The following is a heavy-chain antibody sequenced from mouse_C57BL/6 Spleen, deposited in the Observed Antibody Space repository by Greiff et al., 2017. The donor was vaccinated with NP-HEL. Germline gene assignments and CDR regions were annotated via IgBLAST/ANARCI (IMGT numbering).Heavy chain of an antibody. V-gene: IGHV1-53*01. D-gene: IGHD2-5*01. Sequence: QVQLQQPGTELVKPGASVKLSCKASGYTFTSYWMHWVKQRPGQGLEWIGNINPSNGGTNYNEKFKSKATLTVDKSSSTAYMQLSSLTSEDSAVYYSARGGNVYYNNPSFDYWGKGTTLTVSS. CDR3: ARGGNVYYNNPSFDY. CDR1: GYTFTSYW. CDR2: INPSNGGT. J-gene: IGHJ2*01.